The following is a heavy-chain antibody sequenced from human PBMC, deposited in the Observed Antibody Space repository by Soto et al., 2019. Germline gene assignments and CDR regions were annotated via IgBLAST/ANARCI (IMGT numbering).Heavy chain of an antibody. Sequence: KTSETLSLTCTVSGASISGYYWSWIRQPAGKELEWIGHIYSSGSPNYSPSLKSRVTMSVDTSKNQFSLKLSSVTAADTAVYYCARWRQHLARGYYFDYWGQGTLVTVSS. V-gene: IGHV4-4*07. CDR3: ARWRQHLARGYYFDY. J-gene: IGHJ4*02. D-gene: IGHD3-10*01. CDR2: IYSSGSP. CDR1: GASISGYY.